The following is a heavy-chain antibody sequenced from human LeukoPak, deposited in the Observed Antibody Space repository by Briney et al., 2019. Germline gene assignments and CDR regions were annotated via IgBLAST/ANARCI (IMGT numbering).Heavy chain of an antibody. J-gene: IGHJ4*02. CDR1: GYTFTGYY. V-gene: IGHV1-46*01. CDR2: INPSGGST. Sequence: ASVKVSCKASGYTFTGYYMHWVRQAPGQGLEWMGIINPSGGSTSYAQKFQGRVTMTRDMSTSTVYMELSSLRSEDTAVYYCARDSGGKLGLDYWGQGTLVTVSS. CDR3: ARDSGGKLGLDY. D-gene: IGHD3-16*01.